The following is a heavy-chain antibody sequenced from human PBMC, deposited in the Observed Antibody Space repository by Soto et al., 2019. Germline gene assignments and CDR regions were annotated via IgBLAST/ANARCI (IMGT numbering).Heavy chain of an antibody. J-gene: IGHJ4*02. D-gene: IGHD5-12*01. CDR2: ISGSGGST. CDR1: GFTFSSYA. V-gene: IGHV3-23*01. CDR3: AKSKIRWRRDGYNYPYFDY. Sequence: GGSLRLSCAASGFTFSSYAMSWVRQAPGKGLEWVSAISGSGGSTYYADSVKGRFTISRDNSKNTLYLQMNSLRAEDTAVYYCAKSKIRWRRDGYNYPYFDYWGQGTLVTVSS.